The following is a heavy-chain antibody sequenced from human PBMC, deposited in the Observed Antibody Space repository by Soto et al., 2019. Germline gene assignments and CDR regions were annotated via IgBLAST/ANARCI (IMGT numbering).Heavy chain of an antibody. J-gene: IGHJ6*02. V-gene: IGHV1-69*13. D-gene: IGHD1-26*01. CDR1: GGTFSSYA. CDR3: ARNPKWELLLNNYYGMDV. CDR2: IIPIFGTA. Sequence: SVKVSCKASGGTFSSYAISWVRQAPGQGLEWMGGIIPIFGTANYAQKFQGRVTITADESTSTAYMELSSLRSEDTAVYYCARNPKWELLLNNYYGMDVWGQGTTVTVSS.